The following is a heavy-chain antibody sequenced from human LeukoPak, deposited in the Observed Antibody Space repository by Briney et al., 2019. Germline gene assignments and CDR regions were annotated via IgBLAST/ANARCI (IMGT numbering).Heavy chain of an antibody. CDR2: IYYSGST. CDR3: ARRGYSSGYYFDY. Sequence: SETLSLTCTVSGGSISSGGYYWSWIRQHPGKGLEWIGYIYYSGSTYYNPSLKSRVTISVDTSKNQFSLKLSSVTAADTAVYYCARRGYSSGYYFDYWGQGTLVTVSS. J-gene: IGHJ4*02. V-gene: IGHV4-31*03. D-gene: IGHD3-22*01. CDR1: GGSISSGGYY.